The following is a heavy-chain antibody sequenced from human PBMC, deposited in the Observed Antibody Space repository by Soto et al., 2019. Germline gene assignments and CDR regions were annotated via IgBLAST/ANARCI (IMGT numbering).Heavy chain of an antibody. J-gene: IGHJ6*02. Sequence: SVKVSCKDSRGTFSSYAISWVRQEPGQGLEWMGGIIPIFGTANYAQKFQGRVTITADESTSTAYMELSSLRSEDTAVYYCARSFSAYYYDSSGPDGMDVWGQGTTVTVSS. D-gene: IGHD3-22*01. V-gene: IGHV1-69*13. CDR1: RGTFSSYA. CDR3: ARSFSAYYYDSSGPDGMDV. CDR2: IIPIFGTA.